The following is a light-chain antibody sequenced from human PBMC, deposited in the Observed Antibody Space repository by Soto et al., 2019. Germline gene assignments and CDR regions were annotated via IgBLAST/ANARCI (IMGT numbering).Light chain of an antibody. CDR2: GAS. J-gene: IGKJ2*01. V-gene: IGKV3-11*01. CDR3: QQYGDSMFI. CDR1: QSVDNY. Sequence: EIVLTQSPGTLSLFPGDRATLYCRASQSVDNYLAWYQQKPGQAPRLLVYGASIRATGIPARFSGSGSGTDFTLTISSLQPEDFAVYYCQQYGDSMFIFGQGTKLEIK.